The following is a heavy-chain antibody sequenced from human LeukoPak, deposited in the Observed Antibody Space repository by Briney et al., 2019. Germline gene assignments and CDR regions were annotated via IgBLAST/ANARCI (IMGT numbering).Heavy chain of an antibody. CDR1: GGSFSDYY. D-gene: IGHD4-23*01. J-gene: IGHJ4*02. V-gene: IGHV4-34*01. CDR2: INHSGST. Sequence: TSETLSLTCAVYGGSFSDYYWSWIRQPPGKGLEWIGEINHSGSTNYNPSLKSRVTLSVDTSKNQFSLKLSSVTAADTAVYYCARGYGGKPDYWGQGTLVTVSS. CDR3: ARGYGGKPDY.